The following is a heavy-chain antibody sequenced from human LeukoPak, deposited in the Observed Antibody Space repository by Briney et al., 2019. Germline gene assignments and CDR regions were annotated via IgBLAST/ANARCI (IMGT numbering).Heavy chain of an antibody. CDR2: IKQDGSEK. V-gene: IGHV3-7*01. CDR1: GFTLSSYW. J-gene: IGHJ6*03. CDR3: VSLWFGELYYYYMDV. D-gene: IGHD3-10*01. Sequence: PGGSLRLSCAASGFTLSSYWMSWVRQAPGKGLEWVANIKQDGSEKYYVDYVKGRFTISRDNAKNSLYLQMNSLRAEDTAVYYCVSLWFGELYYYYMDVWGKGTTVTVSS.